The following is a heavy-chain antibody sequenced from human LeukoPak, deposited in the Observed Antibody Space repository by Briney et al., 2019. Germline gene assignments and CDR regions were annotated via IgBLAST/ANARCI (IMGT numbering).Heavy chain of an antibody. J-gene: IGHJ4*02. CDR2: ISSSSSYI. CDR1: GFTFSTYS. V-gene: IGHV3-21*01. Sequence: GGSLRLSCAASGFTFSTYSMNWVRQAPGKGLEWVSSISSSSSYIYYADSVKGRFTISRDNAKNSLYLQMNSLRAEDTAVYYCARELGAVSATAGDYWGQGTLVIVSS. CDR3: ARELGAVSATAGDY. D-gene: IGHD6-19*01.